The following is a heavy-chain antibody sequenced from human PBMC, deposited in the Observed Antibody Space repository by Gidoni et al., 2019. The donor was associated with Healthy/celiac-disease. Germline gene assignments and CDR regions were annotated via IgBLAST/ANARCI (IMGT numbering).Heavy chain of an antibody. V-gene: IGHV4-34*01. D-gene: IGHD6-6*01. CDR1: GGSCSGYY. J-gene: IGHJ2*01. CDR3: ARLRQIAARPRYFDL. Sequence: QGQLQQWGAGLLKPSENLSRTCAVDGGSCSGYYWSWIRQPPGKGLEWMGESNHSGSTNSNPSLTSRVTISVDTSKTQFSLKLSSVTAADTAVYYCARLRQIAARPRYFDLWGRVTLVTVSS. CDR2: SNHSGST.